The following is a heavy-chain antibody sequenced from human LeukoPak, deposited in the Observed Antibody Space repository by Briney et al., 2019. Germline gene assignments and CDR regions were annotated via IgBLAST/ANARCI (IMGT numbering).Heavy chain of an antibody. CDR2: IYPSDSDT. J-gene: IGHJ3*02. Sequence: GESLKISCKASEYNFSNYQVGWVRQTPGKGLEWMGIIYPSDSDTRYSPSFQGQVTISADKSISTAYLQWSSLKASDTAMYYCAIPSIAVAGLGAFDIWGQGTMVTVSS. V-gene: IGHV5-51*01. CDR3: AIPSIAVAGLGAFDI. CDR1: EYNFSNYQ. D-gene: IGHD6-19*01.